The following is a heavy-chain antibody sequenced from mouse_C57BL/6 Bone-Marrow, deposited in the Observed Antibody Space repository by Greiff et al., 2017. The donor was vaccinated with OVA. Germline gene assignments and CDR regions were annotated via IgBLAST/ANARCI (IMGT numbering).Heavy chain of an antibody. CDR3: ARGGLLWAYYYAMDY. CDR1: GYTFTSYG. Sequence: VQLQQSGAELARPGASVKLSCKASGYTFTSYGISWVKQRTGQGLEWIGEIYPRSGNTYYNEKFKGKATLPADKSSSTAYMELRSLTSEDSAVYFCARGGLLWAYYYAMDYWGQGTSVTVSS. CDR2: IYPRSGNT. V-gene: IGHV1-81*01. J-gene: IGHJ4*01. D-gene: IGHD1-1*02.